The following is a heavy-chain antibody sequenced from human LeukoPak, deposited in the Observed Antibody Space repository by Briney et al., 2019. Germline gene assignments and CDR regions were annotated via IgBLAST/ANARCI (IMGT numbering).Heavy chain of an antibody. CDR1: GYTFNSYY. D-gene: IGHD6-19*01. V-gene: IGHV3-23*01. Sequence: LRLSCAASGYTFNSYYLSSARQALTKGHLSVTAISCNGRSTYYTDAVKSRFTISRDTSKNTLYMQMNSVIAEDTSVYYCAKDLAVAGDYWGEGTLVAVSS. CDR2: ISCNGRST. CDR3: AKDLAVAGDY. J-gene: IGHJ4*02.